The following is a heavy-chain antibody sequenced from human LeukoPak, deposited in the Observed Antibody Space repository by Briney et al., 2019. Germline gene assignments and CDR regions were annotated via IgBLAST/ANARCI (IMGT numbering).Heavy chain of an antibody. D-gene: IGHD6-6*01. CDR3: AKDWLGWADLAARHEGGFDY. Sequence: GGSLRLSCAASGFTFDDYTMHWVRQAPGKGLEWVSLISWDGGSTYYADSVKGRFTISRDNSKNSLYLQMNSLRTEDTALYYCAKDWLGWADLAARHEGGFDYWGQGTLVTVSS. J-gene: IGHJ4*02. CDR1: GFTFDDYT. V-gene: IGHV3-43*01. CDR2: ISWDGGST.